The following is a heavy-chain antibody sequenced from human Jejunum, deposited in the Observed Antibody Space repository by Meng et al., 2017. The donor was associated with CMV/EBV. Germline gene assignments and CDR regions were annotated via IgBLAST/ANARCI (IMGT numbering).Heavy chain of an antibody. J-gene: IGHJ4*02. CDR3: ARAPSTSFARSGDPPDS. CDR2: VYYRSTT. CDR1: SC. Sequence: SCCVSLRPPPGTGLEWIGNVYYRSTTSPTPSLPTRLVISVDTSRPPFSLRLRSVTAAATAVYYCARAPSTSFARSGDPPDSWGQGTLVTVSS. V-gene: IGHV4-39*07. D-gene: IGHD2-21*02.